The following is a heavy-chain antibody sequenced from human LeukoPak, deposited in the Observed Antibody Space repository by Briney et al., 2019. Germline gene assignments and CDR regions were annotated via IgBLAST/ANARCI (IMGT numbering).Heavy chain of an antibody. V-gene: IGHV3-23*01. CDR3: AKTPTRNIYGDYGY. Sequence: PGGSLRLSCAASGFTFSSYAMSWVRQAPGKGLEWVSAISGSGGSTYYADSVKGRFTISRDNSKNTLYLQMNSLRAEDTAVYYCAKTPTRNIYGDYGYWGQGTLVTVSS. CDR2: ISGSGGST. D-gene: IGHD4-17*01. J-gene: IGHJ4*02. CDR1: GFTFSSYA.